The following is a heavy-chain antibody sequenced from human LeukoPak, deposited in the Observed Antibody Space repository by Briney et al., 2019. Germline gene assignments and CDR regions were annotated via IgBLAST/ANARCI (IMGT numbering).Heavy chain of an antibody. J-gene: IGHJ4*02. CDR1: GFSFSSYW. CDR3: AKDDTSGWYDY. Sequence: QPGGSLRLSCAASGFSFSSYWMHWVRQAPGQGLVWVSRINTDGSRTGYADSVKGRFTISRDNSKNMVYLQMNSLRAEDTAVYYCAKDDTSGWYDYWGQGTLVTVSS. V-gene: IGHV3-74*01. D-gene: IGHD6-19*01. CDR2: INTDGSRT.